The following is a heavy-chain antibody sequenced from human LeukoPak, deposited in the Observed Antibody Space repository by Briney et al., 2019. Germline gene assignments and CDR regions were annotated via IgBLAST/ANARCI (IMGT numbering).Heavy chain of an antibody. Sequence: PSETLSLTCTVSGGSISSGGYYWTWIRQHPGKGLEWIGYIYYTGTTYYNPSLKSRVTISVDTSKNQFSLKLSSVTAADTAVYYCARHQIHSGYDFYYYGMDVWGQGTTVTVSS. J-gene: IGHJ6*02. V-gene: IGHV4-31*03. D-gene: IGHD5-12*01. CDR2: IYYTGTT. CDR3: ARHQIHSGYDFYYYGMDV. CDR1: GGSISSGGYY.